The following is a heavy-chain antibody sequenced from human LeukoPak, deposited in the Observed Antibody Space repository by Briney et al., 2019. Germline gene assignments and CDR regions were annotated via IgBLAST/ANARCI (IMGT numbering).Heavy chain of an antibody. CDR3: ARAKTRSYYYGSGSFDY. J-gene: IGHJ4*02. CDR1: GYTLTELS. D-gene: IGHD3-10*01. CDR2: FDPEDGET. V-gene: IGHV1-24*01. Sequence: GASVKVSCKVSGYTLTELSMHWVRQAPGKGLEWMGGFDPEDGETIYAQKFQGRVTITADESTSTAYMELSSLRSEDTAVYYCARAKTRSYYYGSGSFDYWGQGTLVTVSS.